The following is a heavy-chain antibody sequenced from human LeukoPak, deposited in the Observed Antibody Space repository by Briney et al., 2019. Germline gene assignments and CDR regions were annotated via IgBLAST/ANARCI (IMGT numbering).Heavy chain of an antibody. CDR2: IIPIFGTA. Sequence: GASVNVSCKASGGTFSSYAISWVRQAPGQGLEWMGGIIPIFGTANYAQKFQGRVTITADESTSTAYMELSSLRSEDTAVYYCARVALCGGDCYSFDYWGQGTLVTVSS. J-gene: IGHJ4*02. CDR1: GGTFSSYA. V-gene: IGHV1-69*13. D-gene: IGHD2-21*02. CDR3: ARVALCGGDCYSFDY.